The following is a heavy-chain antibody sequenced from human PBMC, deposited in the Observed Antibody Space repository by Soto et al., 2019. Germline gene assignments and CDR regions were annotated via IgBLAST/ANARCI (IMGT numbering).Heavy chain of an antibody. V-gene: IGHV1-3*04. CDR1: GYTFINYA. J-gene: IGHJ4*02. CDR2: INTLNGNT. CDR3: ASVGTIDNSYDYFDY. Sequence: QVQLVQSGAEVKKPGASVKVSCKASGYTFINYAINWVRQAPGQRLEWMGWINTLNGNTRYSQKFQDRVTITRDTSASTVYMEMSGLRSEDTSVYYCASVGTIDNSYDYFDYWGQGTLVAVSS. D-gene: IGHD1-20*01.